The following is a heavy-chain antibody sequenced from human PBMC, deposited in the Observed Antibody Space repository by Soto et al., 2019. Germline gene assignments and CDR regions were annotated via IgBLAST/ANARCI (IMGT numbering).Heavy chain of an antibody. D-gene: IGHD2-2*01. CDR2: IYPGDSDT. J-gene: IGHJ5*02. V-gene: IGHV5-51*01. CDR3: ARRGYCSRTSCYNWFDP. Sequence: GESLKISCKGSGYSFTSYWIGWVRQMPGKGLEWMGIIYPGDSDTRYSPSFQGQVTISADKSISTAYLQWSSLKASDTAMYYCARRGYCSRTSCYNWFDPWGQGTLVTVSS. CDR1: GYSFTSYW.